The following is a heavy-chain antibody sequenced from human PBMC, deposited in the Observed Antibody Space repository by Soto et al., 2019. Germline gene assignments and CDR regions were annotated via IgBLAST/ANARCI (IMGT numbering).Heavy chain of an antibody. V-gene: IGHV4-30-2*01. D-gene: IGHD2-2*01. CDR3: ARRSCNSASCYYYDLDV. J-gene: IGHJ6*02. CDR2: IHQSGST. Sequence: LSLTCAVSGGSVSSGGYSWSWIRQPPGKGLEWVGYIHQSGSTYYNPSLKSRVNISVDRSQNQFSLKLNSVTAADTAVYYCARRSCNSASCYYYDLDVWGQGTSVTVSS. CDR1: GGSVSSGGYS.